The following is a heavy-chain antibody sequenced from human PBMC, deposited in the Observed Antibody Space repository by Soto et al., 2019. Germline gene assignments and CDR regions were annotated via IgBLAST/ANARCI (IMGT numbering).Heavy chain of an antibody. Sequence: SETLSLTCTVSGGSVSSNSYSWGWIRQSPGKGLEWIGTIYSTENTYYHPSLLSRVTISVDTSMNEFSLRLISVTAADTAVYYCARLRSGPDNGWYWAFDYWGQGTLVTVSS. D-gene: IGHD6-19*01. CDR3: ARLRSGPDNGWYWAFDY. V-gene: IGHV4-39*01. CDR2: IYSTENT. J-gene: IGHJ4*02. CDR1: GGSVSSNSYS.